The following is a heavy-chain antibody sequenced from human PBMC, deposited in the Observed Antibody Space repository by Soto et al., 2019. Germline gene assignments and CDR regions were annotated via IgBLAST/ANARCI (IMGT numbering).Heavy chain of an antibody. V-gene: IGHV3-7*03. D-gene: IGHD3-10*01. J-gene: IGHJ5*02. CDR2: IKQDGSDK. CDR1: GFTFSSYW. CDR3: ARQTRAPES. Sequence: PGGSLRLSCAASGFTFSSYWMTWLRQAPGKGLECVANIKQDGSDKYYVDSVKGRFTISRDNAKNSLFLQMSSLRAEDTAVYYCARQTRAPESWGQGTLVTVSS.